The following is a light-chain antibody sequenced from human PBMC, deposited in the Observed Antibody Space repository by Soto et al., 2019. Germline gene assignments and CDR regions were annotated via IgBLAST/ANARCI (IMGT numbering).Light chain of an antibody. Sequence: AIQLTQSPSSLSASVGDRVIITCRASQGISSALAGYQQKPGKAPKLLIYDASGLESGVPSRFRGSGSWTDFTLTISSLQPEDFATYYCQQFNSYPPSLTFGGGTKVEIK. CDR1: QGISSA. J-gene: IGKJ4*01. CDR2: DAS. CDR3: QQFNSYPPSLT. V-gene: IGKV1-13*02.